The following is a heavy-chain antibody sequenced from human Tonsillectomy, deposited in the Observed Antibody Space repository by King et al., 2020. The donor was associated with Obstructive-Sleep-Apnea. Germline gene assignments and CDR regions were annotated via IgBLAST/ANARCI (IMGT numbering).Heavy chain of an antibody. Sequence: VQLVESGGGLVQPGGSLRLSCAASGFTFSSYAMSWVRQAPGKGLEWVSSISGAGGTTYYADSVKGRFTISRDNSRNTLSLQTHSLRAEDTALYYCAKVDYGNFGMDVWGQGTTVTVSS. CDR1: GFTFSSYA. V-gene: IGHV3-23*04. D-gene: IGHD4-17*01. J-gene: IGHJ6*02. CDR3: AKVDYGNFGMDV. CDR2: ISGAGGTT.